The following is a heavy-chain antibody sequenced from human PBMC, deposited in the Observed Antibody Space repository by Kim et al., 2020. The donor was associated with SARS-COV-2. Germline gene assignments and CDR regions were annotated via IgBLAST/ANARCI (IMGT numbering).Heavy chain of an antibody. CDR3: TTTLGYSYGILRVDY. V-gene: IGHV3-15*01. J-gene: IGHJ4*02. CDR1: GFSFSNAW. D-gene: IGHD5-18*01. Sequence: GGSLRLSCAASGFSFSNAWMSWVRQAPGKGLEWVGRIKSKTDGGTTDYAAPVKGRFTISRDDSKNTLYLQMNSLKTEDTAVYYCTTTLGYSYGILRVDYWGQGTLVTVSS. CDR2: IKSKTDGGTT.